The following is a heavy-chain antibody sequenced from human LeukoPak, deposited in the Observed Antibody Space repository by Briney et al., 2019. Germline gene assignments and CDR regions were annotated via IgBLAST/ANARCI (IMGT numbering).Heavy chain of an antibody. CDR2: ISWNRGSI. Sequence: GRSLRLSCAASGFAFDDYAMHWVRQAPGKGLEWVSGISWNRGSIGYADSVKGRFTISRDNAKNSLYLQMNSLRAEDTDLYYCAKAGGAAAGGFDYWGQGTLVTVSS. D-gene: IGHD6-13*01. CDR1: GFAFDDYA. V-gene: IGHV3-9*01. CDR3: AKAGGAAAGGFDY. J-gene: IGHJ4*02.